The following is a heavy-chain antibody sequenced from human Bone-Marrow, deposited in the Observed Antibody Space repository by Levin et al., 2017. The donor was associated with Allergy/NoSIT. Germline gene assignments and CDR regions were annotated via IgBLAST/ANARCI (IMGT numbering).Heavy chain of an antibody. Sequence: GGSLRLSCVVSGFTFSRYGMHWVRQAPGKGLEWVAGMSYDGGTEYFVDSVKGRFTISRDNSKNTVHLHMHRLRTEDTAVYYCGKEGGGRLVTGHYYGVDVWGQGTTVTVSS. V-gene: IGHV3-30*18. CDR1: GFTFSRYG. D-gene: IGHD3-9*01. CDR2: MSYDGGTE. CDR3: GKEGGGRLVTGHYYGVDV. J-gene: IGHJ6*02.